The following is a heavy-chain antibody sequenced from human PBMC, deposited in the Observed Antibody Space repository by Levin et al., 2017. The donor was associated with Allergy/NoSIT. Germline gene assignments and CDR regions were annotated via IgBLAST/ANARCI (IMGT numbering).Heavy chain of an antibody. CDR3: ATTYYYDSSGYYSFDY. CDR2: IYTSGST. J-gene: IGHJ4*02. Sequence: GSLRLSCTVSGGSIGSYYWSWIRQPAGKGLEWIGRIYTSGSTNYNPSLKSRVTMSVDTSKNQFSLKLSSVTAADTAVYYCATTYYYDSSGYYSFDYWGQGTLVTVSS. CDR1: GGSIGSYY. D-gene: IGHD3-22*01. V-gene: IGHV4-4*07.